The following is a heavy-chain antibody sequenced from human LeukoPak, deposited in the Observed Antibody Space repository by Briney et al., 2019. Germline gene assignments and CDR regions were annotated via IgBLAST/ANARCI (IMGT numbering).Heavy chain of an antibody. CDR1: GFTFSTYS. Sequence: GGSLRVSCAASGFTFSTYSMNWVRQAPGKGLEWVSSISGSGSHIYYADSVKGRFTISRDNAKNSLYLQMNSLRAEDTAVYYCARGIVVGATAGEGFDIWGQGTMVTVSS. J-gene: IGHJ3*02. V-gene: IGHV3-21*01. D-gene: IGHD1-26*01. CDR2: ISGSGSHI. CDR3: ARGIVVGATAGEGFDI.